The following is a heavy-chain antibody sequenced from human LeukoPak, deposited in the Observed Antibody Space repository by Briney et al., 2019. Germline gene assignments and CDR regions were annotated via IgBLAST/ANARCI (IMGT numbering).Heavy chain of an antibody. V-gene: IGHV4-59*08. CDR1: GGSISIYY. CDR3: ARHGASSQYNWFDP. D-gene: IGHD4/OR15-4a*01. Sequence: SETLSLTCTVSGGSISIYYWSWIRQPPGKGLEWIGYIYYSGSTNYNPSLKSRVTISVDTSKNQFSLKLSSVTAADTAVYYCARHGASSQYNWFDPWGQGTLVTVSS. J-gene: IGHJ5*02. CDR2: IYYSGST.